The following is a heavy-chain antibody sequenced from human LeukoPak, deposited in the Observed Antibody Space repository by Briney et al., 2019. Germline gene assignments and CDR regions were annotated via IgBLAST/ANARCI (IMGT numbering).Heavy chain of an antibody. Sequence: GGSLRLSCAASGFTFSSYAMSWVRQAPGKGLERVSAISGSGGSTYYADSVKGRFTISSDNSKNTLYLQMNSLRAEDTAVYYCAKSGILTGYFQWGQGTLVTVSS. CDR2: ISGSGGST. CDR3: AKSGILTGYFQ. J-gene: IGHJ4*02. D-gene: IGHD3-9*01. CDR1: GFTFSSYA. V-gene: IGHV3-23*01.